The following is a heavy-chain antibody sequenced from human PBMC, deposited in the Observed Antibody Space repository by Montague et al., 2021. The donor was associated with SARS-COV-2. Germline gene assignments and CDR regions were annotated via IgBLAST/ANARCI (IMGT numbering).Heavy chain of an antibody. Sequence: SLRLSCEAYGFTLYAYWMNWVRQAPGKGLEWVANINHDGSETYYXGSXKGRFTISRDNANNALHLQMNNLRAADTAVYFCARNPHRTYFYGSGIYLLNHSFDYWGPGTLVTVSS. CDR2: INHDGSET. D-gene: IGHD3-10*01. J-gene: IGHJ4*02. V-gene: IGHV3-7*01. CDR3: ARNPHRTYFYGSGIYLLNHSFDY. CDR1: GFTLYAYW.